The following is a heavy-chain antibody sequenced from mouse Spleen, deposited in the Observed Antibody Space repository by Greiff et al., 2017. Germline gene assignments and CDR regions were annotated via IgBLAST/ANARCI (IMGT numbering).Heavy chain of an antibody. Sequence: EVKLVESEGGLVQPGSSMKLSCTASGFTFSDYYMAWVRQVPEKGLEWVANINYDGGSTYYPDTVKGRFTISRDNAKNTLYLQMSSLKSEDTAMYYCARSITTDTDWYFDVWGAGTTVTVSS. CDR2: INYDGGST. D-gene: IGHD2-4*01. V-gene: IGHV5-16*02. CDR3: ARSITTDTDWYFDV. J-gene: IGHJ1*01. CDR1: GFTFSDYY.